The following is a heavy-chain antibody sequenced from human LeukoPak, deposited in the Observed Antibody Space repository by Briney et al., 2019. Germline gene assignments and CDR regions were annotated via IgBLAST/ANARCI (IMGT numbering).Heavy chain of an antibody. CDR3: ATPTDYYYYYGMDV. V-gene: IGHV4-34*01. CDR2: INHSGST. Sequence: SETLSLTCAVYGGSFSGYYWSWIRQPPGKGLEWIGEINHSGSTNYNPSLKSRVTISVDTSRNQSSLKLSSVTAADTAVYYCATPTDYYYYYGMDVWGQGTTVTVSS. J-gene: IGHJ6*02. D-gene: IGHD1-26*01. CDR1: GGSFSGYY.